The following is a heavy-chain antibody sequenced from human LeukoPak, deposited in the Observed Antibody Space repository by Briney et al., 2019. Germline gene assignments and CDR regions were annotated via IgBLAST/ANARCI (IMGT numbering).Heavy chain of an antibody. Sequence: GASVKVSCKASGYTFTGYYMHWVRQAPGQGLEWMGWINPNSGGTNYAQKFQGRVTMTRDTSISTAYMELSRLRSDDTAVYYCARDLSTTTLGKNYFDYWGQGTLVTVSS. D-gene: IGHD1-26*01. V-gene: IGHV1-2*02. CDR2: INPNSGGT. CDR3: ARDLSTTTLGKNYFDY. CDR1: GYTFTGYY. J-gene: IGHJ4*02.